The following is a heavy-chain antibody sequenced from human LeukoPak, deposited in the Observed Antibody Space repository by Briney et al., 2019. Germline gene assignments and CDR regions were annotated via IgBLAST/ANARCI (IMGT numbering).Heavy chain of an antibody. CDR3: AKGVPGSGWYSGFDAFDI. D-gene: IGHD6-19*01. Sequence: GGSLRLSCAASGFTFSSHAMSWVRQAPGKGLEWVSGISGRGGVTYYADSVKGRFSISRDNSENTVYLQMNSLRVEDTAVYFCAKGVPGSGWYSGFDAFDIWGQGTMVTVS. CDR1: GFTFSSHA. J-gene: IGHJ3*02. CDR2: ISGRGGVT. V-gene: IGHV3-23*01.